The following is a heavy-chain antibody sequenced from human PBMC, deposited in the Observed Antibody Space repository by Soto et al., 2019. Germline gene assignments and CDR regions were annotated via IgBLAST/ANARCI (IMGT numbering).Heavy chain of an antibody. CDR2: IYYNGSP. CDR3: ARYRISGSWSKFDY. CDR1: GLTISSASYY. V-gene: IGHV4-31*03. J-gene: IGHJ4*02. D-gene: IGHD6-13*01. Sequence: QVLLQESGPGLMKPSQTLSLTCTVSGLTISSASYYWSWIRQHPGKGLEWLGNIYYNGSPYYSPSLKSRVTLWVDTSMNQFSLRLASVTAADTAVYYCARYRISGSWSKFDYWGQGTLVTVSS.